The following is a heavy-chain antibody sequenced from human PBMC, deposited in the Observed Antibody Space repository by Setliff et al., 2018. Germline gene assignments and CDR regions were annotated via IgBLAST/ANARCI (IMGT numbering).Heavy chain of an antibody. V-gene: IGHV1-18*01. D-gene: IGHD1-26*01. Sequence: ASVKVSCKASGCIFNTFGISWVRRAPGQGLEWIGWISPYNGDTKYAQKLQDRVTMTIDTSTSTAYVEVRSLRSDDTALYYCARSPPNRGVGQGHHMDVWGKGTSGTV. J-gene: IGHJ6*03. CDR2: ISPYNGDT. CDR1: GCIFNTFG. CDR3: ARSPPNRGVGQGHHMDV.